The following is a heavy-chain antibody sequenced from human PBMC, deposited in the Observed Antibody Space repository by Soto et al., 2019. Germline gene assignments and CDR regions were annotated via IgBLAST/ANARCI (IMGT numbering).Heavy chain of an antibody. CDR2: INLSGTTT. J-gene: IGHJ4*02. D-gene: IGHD4-17*01. Sequence: GGSLRLSCAASGFSFSDYSMNWVRQAPGKGLEWVSFINLSGTTTYYTDSVKGRFTISKDKSKNTLYLQMNSLTAEDTAVYYCAKEHDYGDYAVYWSQGTLVTVSS. V-gene: IGHV3-23*05. CDR1: GFSFSDYS. CDR3: AKEHDYGDYAVY.